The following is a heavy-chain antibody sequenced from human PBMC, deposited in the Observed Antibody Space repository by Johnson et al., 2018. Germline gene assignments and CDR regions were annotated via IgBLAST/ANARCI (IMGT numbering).Heavy chain of an antibody. V-gene: IGHV3-30*03. D-gene: IGHD3-3*01. CDR1: GFTFSSHG. J-gene: IGHJ4*02. CDR3: ARLPWSGYFDY. CDR2: LSNGGREK. Sequence: QVQLQQSGGGVVQXGRSLRLXCAASGFTFSSHGMHWVRQAPGKGLDCVAVLSNGGREKYYEDSVKGRFIISRDNSKNTLYRRMNSLRAEDTAVDYCARLPWSGYFDYWGQGTLVTVSS.